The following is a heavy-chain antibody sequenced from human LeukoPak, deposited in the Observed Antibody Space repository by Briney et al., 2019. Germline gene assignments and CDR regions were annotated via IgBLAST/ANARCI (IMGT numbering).Heavy chain of an antibody. J-gene: IGHJ4*02. V-gene: IGHV4-59*08. D-gene: IGHD2-21*02. CDR3: AISSVVTAPALIDY. CDR1: GGSISSYY. Sequence: SETLSLTCTVSGGSISSYYWSWIRQPPGKGLEWIGYIYYSGSTNYNPSLKSRVTISVDTSKNQFSLKLSSVTAADTAVYYCAISSVVTAPALIDYCGQGTLVTVSS. CDR2: IYYSGST.